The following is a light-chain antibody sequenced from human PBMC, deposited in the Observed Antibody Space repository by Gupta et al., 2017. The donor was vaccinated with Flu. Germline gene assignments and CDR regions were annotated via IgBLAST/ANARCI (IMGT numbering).Light chain of an antibody. CDR2: VDR. V-gene: IGLV6-57*02. Sequence: CASSGSSCDNSYDKWYQQHPDIAPTTVLFVDRQVTCRVTALACGSIDSSSNSASITIAGLQAEDEADYYCQSYYHNNNLWVFGGGTKRTVL. CDR3: QSYYHNNNLWV. J-gene: IGLJ3*02. CDR1: GSSCDNSY.